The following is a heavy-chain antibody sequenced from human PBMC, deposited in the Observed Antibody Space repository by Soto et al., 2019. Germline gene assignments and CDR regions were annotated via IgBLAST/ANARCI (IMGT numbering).Heavy chain of an antibody. V-gene: IGHV5-51*01. CDR3: ARTDDYEIED. CDR1: VYSFVSYC. Sequence: GESLKISCKGSVYSFVSYCIGWLRQMAVKGLEWMGITYPGDSDTRYSPSFQGQVTISADKSITTVYLQWSSLKASDTAMYYCARTDDYEIEDWGQGTLVTLSS. CDR2: TYPGDSDT. J-gene: IGHJ4*02. D-gene: IGHD4-17*01.